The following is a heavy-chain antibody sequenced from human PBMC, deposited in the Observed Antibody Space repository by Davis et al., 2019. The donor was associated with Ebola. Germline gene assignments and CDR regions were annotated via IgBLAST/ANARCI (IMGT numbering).Heavy chain of an antibody. D-gene: IGHD3-3*01. CDR2: INSDGSST. V-gene: IGHV3-74*01. J-gene: IGHJ4*02. CDR3: ARTDQYYDFWSALGIVYFDY. CDR1: GFTFSSYW. Sequence: HTGGSLRLSCAASGFTFSSYWMHWVRQAPGKGLVWVSRINSDGSSTSYADSVKGRFTISRDNAKNSLYLQMNSLRAEDTAVYYCARTDQYYDFWSALGIVYFDYWGQGTLVTVSS.